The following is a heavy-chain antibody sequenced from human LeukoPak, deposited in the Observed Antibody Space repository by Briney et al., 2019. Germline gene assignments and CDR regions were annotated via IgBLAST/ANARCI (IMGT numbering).Heavy chain of an antibody. Sequence: SETLSLTCTVSGGSISSHYWSWIRQPPGKGLEWIGYIYYSGSTNYNPSLKSRVTISVDTSKNQFSLKLSSVTAADTAVYYCARDRTSGSGSSYDAFDIWGQGTMVTVSS. D-gene: IGHD3-10*01. J-gene: IGHJ3*02. CDR2: IYYSGST. CDR1: GGSISSHY. CDR3: ARDRTSGSGSSYDAFDI. V-gene: IGHV4-59*11.